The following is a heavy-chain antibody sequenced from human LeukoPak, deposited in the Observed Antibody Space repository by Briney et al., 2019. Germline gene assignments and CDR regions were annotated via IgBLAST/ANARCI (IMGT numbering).Heavy chain of an antibody. V-gene: IGHV3-33*01. J-gene: IGHJ4*02. CDR3: ARDWALTGFDY. D-gene: IGHD3-9*01. CDR2: IWYDGTIA. CDR1: GFTFSTYG. Sequence: PGRSLRFSCAASGFTFSTYGFHGVRQAPGKGLDWVAVIWYDGTIAYYGDSVKGRFTVSKDNSKNTLYLQMNSLRAEDTAVYYCARDWALTGFDYWGQGTLVTVSS.